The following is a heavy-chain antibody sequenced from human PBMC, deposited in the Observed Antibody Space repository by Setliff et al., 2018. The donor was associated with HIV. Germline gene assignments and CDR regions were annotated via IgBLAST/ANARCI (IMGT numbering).Heavy chain of an antibody. CDR1: GYTFTASY. V-gene: IGHV1-2*02. D-gene: IGHD3-3*01. J-gene: IGHJ4*02. CDR2: MHPNSGAT. Sequence: ASVKVSCKTSGYTFTASYLHWVRQAPGQGLQWMGWMHPNSGATTYAQKFRERVTLTGDTSISTASMELSSLKSDDTAMYYCATSTSRFFWNGFYQGGFGSRNSHSFENWGQGTLVTVSS. CDR3: ATSTSRFFWNGFYQGGFGSRNSHSFEN.